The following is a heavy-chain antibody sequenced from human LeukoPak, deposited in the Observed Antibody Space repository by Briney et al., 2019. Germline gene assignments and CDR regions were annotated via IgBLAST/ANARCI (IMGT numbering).Heavy chain of an antibody. J-gene: IGHJ3*01. CDR3: ARDGETATPWALDL. CDR2: ISQNGRTK. V-gene: IGHV3-48*03. Sequence: GGSLRLSCAASGFTFNNYEMNWVRQAPGKGLEWVAYISQNGRTKKYTDSVKGRFTVSRDNAKNSLYLQVSSLRVEDMAIYYCARDGETATPWALDLWGQGTMVTVSS. D-gene: IGHD5-24*01. CDR1: GFTFNNYE.